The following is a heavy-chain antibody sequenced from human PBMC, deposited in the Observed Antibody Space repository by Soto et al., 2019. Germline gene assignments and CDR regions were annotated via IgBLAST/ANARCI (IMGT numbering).Heavy chain of an antibody. CDR3: AKDDTGYSSGGSFDY. CDR2: ISWNNGNI. V-gene: IGHV3-9*01. Sequence: GGSLRLSCAASGFTFDDYAMHWVRQAPGKGLEWVSGISWNNGNIEYADSVKGRFTISRDNAKNSLYLQMNSLRPEDTALYYCAKDDTGYSSGGSFDYWGQGTLVTVSS. CDR1: GFTFDDYA. D-gene: IGHD6-19*01. J-gene: IGHJ4*02.